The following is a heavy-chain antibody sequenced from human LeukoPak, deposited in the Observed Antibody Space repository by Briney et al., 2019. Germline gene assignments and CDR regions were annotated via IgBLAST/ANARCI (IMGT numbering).Heavy chain of an antibody. J-gene: IGHJ3*02. CDR2: ISTSGSTI. D-gene: IGHD2-2*01. CDR3: ARASWDAFDI. CDR1: GFTFSSYA. Sequence: GGSLRLSCAASGFTFSSYAMNWVRQAPGKGLEWISYISTSGSTIYYADSMKGRFTISRDNAKNSLYLQMNSLRPEDTAVYYCARASWDAFDIWGQGTMVTVSS. V-gene: IGHV3-48*04.